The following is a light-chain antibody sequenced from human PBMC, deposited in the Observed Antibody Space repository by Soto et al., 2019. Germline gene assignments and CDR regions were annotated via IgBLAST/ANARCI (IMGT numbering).Light chain of an antibody. CDR3: CSYARSYTYV. CDR2: DVN. V-gene: IGLV2-11*01. CDR1: SSDVGGYNY. J-gene: IGLJ1*01. Sequence: QSALTQPRSVSGSPGQSVTISCTGTSSDVGGYNYLSWYQQHPGKAPKLMIYDVNKRPSGVPDRFSGSKSGNTASLTISGLQAEDEADYYCCSYARSYTYVFGNGTKVTVL.